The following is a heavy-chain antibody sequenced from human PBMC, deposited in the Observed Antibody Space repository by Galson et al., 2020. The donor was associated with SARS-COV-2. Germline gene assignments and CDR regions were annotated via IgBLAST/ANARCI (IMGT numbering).Heavy chain of an antibody. CDR3: ATGSAIRKTHRFDP. Sequence: ASVKVSCKVSGYTLTELSMHWVRQAPGKGLEWMGGFDPEDGETIYAQKFQGRVTMTEDTSTDTAYMELSSLRAEDAAVYYCATGSAIRKTHRFDPWGQGTLVTVSS. J-gene: IGHJ5*02. CDR2: FDPEDGET. D-gene: IGHD2-2*02. CDR1: GYTLTELS. V-gene: IGHV1-24*01.